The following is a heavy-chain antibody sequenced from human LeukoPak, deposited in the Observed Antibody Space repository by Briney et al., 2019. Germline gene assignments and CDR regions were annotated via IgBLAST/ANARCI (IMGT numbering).Heavy chain of an antibody. CDR2: INHSGST. Sequence: SETLSLTCAVYGGSFSGYYWSWIRQPPGKGLEWVGEINHSGSTNYNPSLKSRVTISVDTSKNQFSLKLSSVTAADTAVYYCARRRTSGYYTYWGQGTLVTVSS. J-gene: IGHJ4*02. CDR1: GGSFSGYY. CDR3: ARRRTSGYYTY. D-gene: IGHD3-22*01. V-gene: IGHV4-34*01.